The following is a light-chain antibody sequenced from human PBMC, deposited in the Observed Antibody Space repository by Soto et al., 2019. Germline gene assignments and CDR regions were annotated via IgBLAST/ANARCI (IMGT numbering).Light chain of an antibody. V-gene: IGKV3-15*01. CDR3: QQGHNWPLT. CDR1: QSISSE. CDR2: GAS. Sequence: EIVMTQSPATLSVSPGERATLSCRASQSISSELAWYQQRPGQPPRLLIYGASTRAPAVPDRFTGSGSGSDFTLTLSGLQSEDFAVYYCQQGHNWPLTFGQGTRLEI. J-gene: IGKJ2*01.